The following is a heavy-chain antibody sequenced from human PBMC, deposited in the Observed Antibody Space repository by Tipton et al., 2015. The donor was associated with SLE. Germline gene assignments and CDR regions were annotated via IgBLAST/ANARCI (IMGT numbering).Heavy chain of an antibody. CDR2: IFHTGGT. CDR1: GGSIRSIY. D-gene: IGHD5-12*01. CDR3: ARDIGGYDFAL. V-gene: IGHV4-59*01. J-gene: IGHJ4*02. Sequence: TLSLTCTVSGGSIRSIYWSWIRQPPGKTLEWIGYIFHTGGTKYNPSLRSRVTMSLDQSKNQFSLTLTSVTAADTAVYYCARDIGGYDFALWGPGTLVTVSS.